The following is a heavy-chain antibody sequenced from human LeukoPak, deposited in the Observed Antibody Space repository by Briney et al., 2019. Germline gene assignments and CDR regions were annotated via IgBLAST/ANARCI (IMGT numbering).Heavy chain of an antibody. CDR3: ARDSTAAGSYYYYGMDV. D-gene: IGHD6-13*01. CDR2: ISSSGSTI. J-gene: IGHJ6*02. CDR1: GFTFSSYE. Sequence: PGGSLRLSCAASGFTFSSYEMNWVRQAPGKGLEWVSYISSSGSTIYYADSVKGRFTISRDNAKNSLYLQMNSLRAEDTAVYYCARDSTAAGSYYYYGMDVWGQGTTVTVSS. V-gene: IGHV3-48*03.